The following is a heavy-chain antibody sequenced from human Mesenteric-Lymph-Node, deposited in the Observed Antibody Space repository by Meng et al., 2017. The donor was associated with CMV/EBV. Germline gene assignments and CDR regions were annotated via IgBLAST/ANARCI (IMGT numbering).Heavy chain of an antibody. J-gene: IGHJ5*02. CDR1: FTTHG. D-gene: IGHD2-15*01. V-gene: IGHV1-18*01. CDR3: ARGIHDIVVLVAATVNWFDP. Sequence: FTTHGDAWVQQATGEGLEWVGWISTYNGRTNTAQKFQGRVTMTSDTSTSTVYMELSSVRSEDTAVYYCARGIHDIVVLVAATVNWFDPWGQGTLVTVSS. CDR2: ISTYNGRT.